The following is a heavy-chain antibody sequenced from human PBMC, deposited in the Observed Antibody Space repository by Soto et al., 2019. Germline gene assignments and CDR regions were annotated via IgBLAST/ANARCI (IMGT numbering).Heavy chain of an antibody. Sequence: GGSLRLSCAASGFTFSSYAMHWVRQAPGKGLEWVAVISYDGSNKYYADSVKGRFTISRDNSKNTLYLQMNSLRAEDTAVYYCARGHYDILTGLGWFDPWGQGTLVTVSS. D-gene: IGHD3-9*01. CDR2: ISYDGSNK. J-gene: IGHJ5*02. CDR3: ARGHYDILTGLGWFDP. CDR1: GFTFSSYA. V-gene: IGHV3-30-3*01.